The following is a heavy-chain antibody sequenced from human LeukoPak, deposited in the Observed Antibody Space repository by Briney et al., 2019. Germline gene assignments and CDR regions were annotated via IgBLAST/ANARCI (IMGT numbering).Heavy chain of an antibody. CDR2: IYYSGST. J-gene: IGHJ6*03. D-gene: IGHD5-12*01. CDR1: GGSISSSSYY. Sequence: RSSETLSLTCTVSGGSISSSSYYWGWIRQPPGKGLEWIGSIYYSGSTYYNPSLKSRVTISVDTSKNQFSLKLSSVTAADTAVYYCARVKWLRSVLYYYYYYMDVWGKGTTVTVSS. CDR3: ARVKWLRSVLYYYYYYMDV. V-gene: IGHV4-39*07.